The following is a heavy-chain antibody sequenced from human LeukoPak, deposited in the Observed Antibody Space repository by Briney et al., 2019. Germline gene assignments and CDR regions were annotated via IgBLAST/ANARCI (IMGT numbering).Heavy chain of an antibody. V-gene: IGHV5-51*01. CDR1: GYTFISYW. CDR3: ARLGGDTYYFGSASYPNWYFDL. J-gene: IGHJ2*01. D-gene: IGHD3-10*01. CDR2: IYPDDSDT. Sequence: GESLKISCQASGYTFISYWIGWVRQMPGKGLECMGIIYPDDSDTTYSPSFQGQVTISADKSFSTAYLQWSSLKASDTAIYYCARLGGDTYYFGSASYPNWYFDLWGRGTLVTVSS.